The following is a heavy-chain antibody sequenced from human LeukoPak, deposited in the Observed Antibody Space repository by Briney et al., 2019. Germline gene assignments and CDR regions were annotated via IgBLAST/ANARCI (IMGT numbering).Heavy chain of an antibody. Sequence: GASVKVSCKASGYTFTSYGISWVRQAPGQGLEWMGWISAYNGNTNYAQKLQGRVTMTTDTSTSTAYMELRSLRSEDTAVYYCARDRYDSSGYNFEGFDYWGQGTLVTVSS. CDR1: GYTFTSYG. CDR2: ISAYNGNT. CDR3: ARDRYDSSGYNFEGFDY. V-gene: IGHV1-18*01. J-gene: IGHJ4*02. D-gene: IGHD3-22*01.